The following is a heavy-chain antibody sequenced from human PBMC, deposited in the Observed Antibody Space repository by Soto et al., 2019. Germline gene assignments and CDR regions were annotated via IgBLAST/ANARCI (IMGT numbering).Heavy chain of an antibody. CDR3: AREAPRPAWPYCGGDCYFDY. D-gene: IGHD2-21*02. CDR2: ISYDGSNK. V-gene: IGHV3-30-3*01. CDR1: GFTFSSYA. Sequence: QVQLVESGGGVVQPGRSLRLSCAASGFTFSSYAMHWVRQAPGKGLEWVAVISYDGSNKYYADSVKGRFTISRDNSKNPLYLQMNSLRAEDTAVYYCAREAPRPAWPYCGGDCYFDYWGQGTLVTVSS. J-gene: IGHJ4*02.